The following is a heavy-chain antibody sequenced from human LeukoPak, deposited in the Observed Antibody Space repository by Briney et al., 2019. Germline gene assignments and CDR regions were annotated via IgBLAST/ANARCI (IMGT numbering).Heavy chain of an antibody. CDR1: GFTFSSYA. CDR2: ISYDGGNK. D-gene: IGHD3-10*01. Sequence: GGSLRLSCAASGFTFSSYAMHWVRQAPGKGLEWVAVISYDGGNKYYADSVKGRFTISRDNAKNSLYLQMNSLRAEDTALYYCARYLYGSGPRYYYYYMDVWGKGTTVTVSS. V-gene: IGHV3-30*04. CDR3: ARYLYGSGPRYYYYYMDV. J-gene: IGHJ6*03.